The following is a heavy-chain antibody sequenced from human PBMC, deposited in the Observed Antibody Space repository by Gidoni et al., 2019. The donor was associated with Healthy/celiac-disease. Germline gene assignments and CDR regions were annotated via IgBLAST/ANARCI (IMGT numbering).Heavy chain of an antibody. J-gene: IGHJ4*02. Sequence: RLSCAASGFTFSSYAMHWVRQAPGKGLEWVAVISYDGSNKYYADSVKGRFTISRDNSKNTLYLQMNSLRAEDTAVYYCAREITMVRGVIVDYGGQGTLVTVSS. CDR2: ISYDGSNK. D-gene: IGHD3-10*01. CDR1: GFTFSSYA. CDR3: AREITMVRGVIVDY. V-gene: IGHV3-30*04.